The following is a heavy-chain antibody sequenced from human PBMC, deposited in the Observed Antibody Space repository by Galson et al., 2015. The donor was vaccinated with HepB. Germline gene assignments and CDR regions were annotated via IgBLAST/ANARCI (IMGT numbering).Heavy chain of an antibody. CDR2: IDWDDDK. V-gene: IGHV2-70*04. CDR3: ARMGSDGSYYSDY. CDR1: GFSLSTSGMR. D-gene: IGHD1-26*01. J-gene: IGHJ4*02. Sequence: PALVKPTQTLTLTCSFSGFSLSTSGMRVSWIRQPPGKALEWLARIDWDDDKFYSTSLKTRLTISKDTSKNQVVLTMTNMAPVDTATYYCARMGSDGSYYSDYWGQGTLVTVSS.